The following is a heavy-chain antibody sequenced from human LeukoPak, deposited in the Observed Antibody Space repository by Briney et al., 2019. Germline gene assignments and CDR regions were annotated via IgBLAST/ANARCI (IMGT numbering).Heavy chain of an antibody. Sequence: GRSLRLSCAASGFTFSSYAMHWVRQAPGKGLESVAVISYDGSNKYYADSVKGRFTISRDNSKNTLYLQMNSLRAEDTAVYYCARRGYCSGGSCSVGYYYGMDVWGQGTTVTVSS. J-gene: IGHJ6*02. V-gene: IGHV3-30-3*01. D-gene: IGHD2-15*01. CDR2: ISYDGSNK. CDR3: ARRGYCSGGSCSVGYYYGMDV. CDR1: GFTFSSYA.